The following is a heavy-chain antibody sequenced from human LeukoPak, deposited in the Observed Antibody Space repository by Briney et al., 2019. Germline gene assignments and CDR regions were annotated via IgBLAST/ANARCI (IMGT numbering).Heavy chain of an antibody. CDR2: INWNGSGA. D-gene: IGHD5-18*01. J-gene: IGHJ4*02. V-gene: IGHV3-20*04. CDR1: GFTFDDYG. CDR3: ARADWDTAMIDY. Sequence: GGSLRLSCAASGFTFDDYGMSWVRQVPGKGLEWVSGINWNGSGAGYADSVKGRFTISRDNAKNSLYLQMNSLRAEDTAVYYCARADWDTAMIDYWGQGTLVTVSS.